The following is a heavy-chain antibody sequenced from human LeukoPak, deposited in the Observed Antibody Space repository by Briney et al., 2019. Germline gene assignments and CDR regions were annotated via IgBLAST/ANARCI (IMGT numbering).Heavy chain of an antibody. V-gene: IGHV4-39*01. D-gene: IGHD6-13*01. CDR3: ARRHSSSWSNWFDP. CDR1: GGSITINDYY. CDR2: VFYSGST. Sequence: SETLSLTCTVSGGSITINDYYCGWVRQPPGKGLEWIGSVFYSGSTYYNPSLKSRVTVSVDTSKNQFSLRVRSVTAADTAVYYCARRHSSSWSNWFDPWGQGTLVTVSS. J-gene: IGHJ5*02.